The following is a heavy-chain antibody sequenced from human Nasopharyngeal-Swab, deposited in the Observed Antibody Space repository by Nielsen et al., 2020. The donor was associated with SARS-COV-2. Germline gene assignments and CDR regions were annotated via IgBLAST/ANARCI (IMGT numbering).Heavy chain of an antibody. V-gene: IGHV3-11*01. Sequence: GESLKISCAASGFTFSDYYMSWIRQAPGKGLEWVSHISSSGSTIYYADSVKGRFTISRDNAKNSLYLQMNSLRADDTAVYYCARSGSGSYFDYWGQGTLVTVSS. D-gene: IGHD1-26*01. CDR3: ARSGSGSYFDY. CDR2: ISSSGSTI. J-gene: IGHJ4*02. CDR1: GFTFSDYY.